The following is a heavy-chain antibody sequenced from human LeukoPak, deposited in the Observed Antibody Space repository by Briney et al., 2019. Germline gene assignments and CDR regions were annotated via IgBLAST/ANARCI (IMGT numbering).Heavy chain of an antibody. CDR3: ARGSKAAPGTFDY. V-gene: IGHV4-39*07. CDR2: IYYSGST. D-gene: IGHD6-13*01. CDR1: GGSISSSSYY. Sequence: KASETLSLTCTVSGGSISSSSYYWGWIRQPPGKGLEWIGSIYYSGSTDYNPSLKSRVAISVDTSKNQFSLKLSSVTAADTAVYYCARGSKAAPGTFDYWGQGTLVTVSS. J-gene: IGHJ4*02.